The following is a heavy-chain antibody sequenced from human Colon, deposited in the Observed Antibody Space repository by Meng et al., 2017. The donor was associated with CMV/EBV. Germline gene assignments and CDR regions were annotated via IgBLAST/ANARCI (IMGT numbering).Heavy chain of an antibody. J-gene: IGHJ6*02. D-gene: IGHD1-7*01. CDR3: ARGMNSYYSYYYAMDV. V-gene: IGHV3-7*01. CDR1: GVTFSRYW. Sequence: GESLKISCAASGVTFSRYWMTWVRQAPGRGLEWVANIKQDGSEKYYVNSVKGRFTISRDNAKNSLYQQMNSLRAEDTAVYYCARGMNSYYSYYYAMDVWGQGTTVTVSS. CDR2: IKQDGSEK.